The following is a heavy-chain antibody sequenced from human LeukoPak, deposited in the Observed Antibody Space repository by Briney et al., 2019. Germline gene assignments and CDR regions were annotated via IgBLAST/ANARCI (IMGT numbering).Heavy chain of an antibody. CDR2: ISGSGGST. CDR3: AKVWVTPGKNYFDS. D-gene: IGHD2-21*02. J-gene: IGHJ4*02. CDR1: GFSFSNYA. Sequence: QPGGSLRLSCAASGFSFSNYAMSWVRQAPGKGLKWVSAISGSGGSTYYADSVKGRLTISRDNSKSTLYLQMNSLRVEDTAVYYCAKVWVTPGKNYFDSWGQGTLVTVSS. V-gene: IGHV3-23*01.